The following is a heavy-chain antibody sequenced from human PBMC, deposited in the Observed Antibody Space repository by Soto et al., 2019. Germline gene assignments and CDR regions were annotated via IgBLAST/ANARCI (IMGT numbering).Heavy chain of an antibody. CDR2: IWYDGTNT. V-gene: IGHV3-33*01. D-gene: IGHD1-1*01. CDR3: ARAPYNFVDLARHDSFDL. J-gene: IGHJ3*01. Sequence: GGSLRLSCAASGFTFSTYVMHWVRQAPGKGLEWVALIWYDGTNTYYGNLVKGRFTISRDSSKKTLYLQMNSLRAEDTAVYYCARAPYNFVDLARHDSFDLWGQGTRVTVSS. CDR1: GFTFSTYV.